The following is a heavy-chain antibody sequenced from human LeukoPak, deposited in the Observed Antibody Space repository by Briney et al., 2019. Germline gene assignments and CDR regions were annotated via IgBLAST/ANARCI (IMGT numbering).Heavy chain of an antibody. CDR1: GFTFSSYW. J-gene: IGHJ5*02. CDR2: IKQDGSEK. Sequence: GGSLRLSCAASGFTFSSYWMSWVRQAPGKGLDWVANIKQDGSEKHYVDSVKGRFTISRDNAKNSLYLQMNSLRAEDTAVYYCARVSYWSGSHRLFDPWGQGTLVTVSS. V-gene: IGHV3-7*01. CDR3: ARVSYWSGSHRLFDP. D-gene: IGHD3-10*01.